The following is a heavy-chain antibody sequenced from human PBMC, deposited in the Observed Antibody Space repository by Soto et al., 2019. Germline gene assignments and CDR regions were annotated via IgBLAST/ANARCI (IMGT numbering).Heavy chain of an antibody. CDR2: ISSSGSTI. J-gene: IGHJ5*02. CDR3: ATDRIGGRGRRVVHDWFDP. V-gene: IGHV3-48*03. CDR1: GFTFSNYE. Sequence: VQLVESGGGLVQPGGSLRLSCAASGFTFSNYEMNWVRQAPGRGLEWVSYISSSGSTIYYADSVKGRFTISRDNTKKSLYLQMNSLRAEDTAVYYCATDRIGGRGRRVVHDWFDPWGQGTLVAVSS.